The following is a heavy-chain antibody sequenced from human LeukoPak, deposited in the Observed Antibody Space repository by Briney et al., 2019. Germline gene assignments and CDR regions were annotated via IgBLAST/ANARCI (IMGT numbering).Heavy chain of an antibody. Sequence: GGSLRLSCAASGFTFSDYYMSWIRQAPWKELEWVSYISSSSSYTNYADSVKGRFTISRDNAKNSLYLQMNSLRAEDTAVYYCAMSRLWFGGGGAFDIWGQGTMVTVSS. J-gene: IGHJ3*02. CDR3: AMSRLWFGGGGAFDI. V-gene: IGHV3-11*03. D-gene: IGHD3-10*01. CDR1: GFTFSDYY. CDR2: ISSSSSYT.